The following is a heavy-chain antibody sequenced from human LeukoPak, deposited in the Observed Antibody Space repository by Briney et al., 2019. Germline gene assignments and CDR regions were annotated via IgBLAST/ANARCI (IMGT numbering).Heavy chain of an antibody. CDR3: ARGYGDSSGAFDI. CDR2: ISGWDGNT. Sequence: ASVKVSCKASGYTFSDYGFSWVRQAPGQGLEWMGWISGWDGNTNYAQKLQGRVTMTIDTSTTTVYMDLRSLTSEDTAVYYCARGYGDSSGAFDIWGQGTMVTVSS. J-gene: IGHJ3*02. V-gene: IGHV1-18*01. D-gene: IGHD3-22*01. CDR1: GYTFSDYG.